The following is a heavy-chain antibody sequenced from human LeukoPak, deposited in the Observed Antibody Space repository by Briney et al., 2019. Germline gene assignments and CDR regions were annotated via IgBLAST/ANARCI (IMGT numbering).Heavy chain of an antibody. V-gene: IGHV3-15*01. D-gene: IGHD4-17*01. CDR2: IKSKTDGGTT. Sequence: PGGSLRLSCAASGFTFSNAWMRWVRQAPGKGLEWVGRIKSKTDGGTTDYAAPVKGRFTISRDDSKNTLYLQMNSLKTEDTAVYYCTTDPGFGYGDYGYYYYGMDVWGQGTTVTVSS. CDR3: TTDPGFGYGDYGYYYYGMDV. CDR1: GFTFSNAW. J-gene: IGHJ6*02.